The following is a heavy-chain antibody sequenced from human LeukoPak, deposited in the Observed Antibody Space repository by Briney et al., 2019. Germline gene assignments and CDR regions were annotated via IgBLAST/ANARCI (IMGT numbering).Heavy chain of an antibody. Sequence: GESLKISCKGSGYSFTSYWIGWVRQMPGKGLEWMGIIYPGDSDTRYSPSFQGQVTISADKSISTAYLQWGSLKASDTAMYYCARGSTVVTPGPYNWFDPWGQGTLVTVSS. CDR1: GYSFTSYW. J-gene: IGHJ5*02. D-gene: IGHD4-23*01. CDR2: IYPGDSDT. V-gene: IGHV5-51*01. CDR3: ARGSTVVTPGPYNWFDP.